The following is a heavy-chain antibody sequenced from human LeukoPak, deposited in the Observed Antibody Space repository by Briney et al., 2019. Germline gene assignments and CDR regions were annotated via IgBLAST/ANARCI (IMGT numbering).Heavy chain of an antibody. D-gene: IGHD1-26*01. J-gene: IGHJ4*02. CDR1: GGSISSYY. CDR3: ARRGGYGATYFDY. CDR2: IYYSGST. V-gene: IGHV4-59*01. Sequence: SETLSLTCTVSGGSISSYYWSWIRQPPGKGLEWIGYIYYSGSTNYNPSLKSRVTISVYTSKNQFSLKLSSVTAADTAVYYCARRGGYGATYFDYWGQGTLVTVSS.